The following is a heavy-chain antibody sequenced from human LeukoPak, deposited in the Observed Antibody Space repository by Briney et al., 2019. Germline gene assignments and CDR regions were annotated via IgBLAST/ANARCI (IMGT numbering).Heavy chain of an antibody. CDR2: INAGNGNT. J-gene: IGHJ4*02. CDR1: GYTFTSYA. D-gene: IGHD5-24*01. V-gene: IGHV1-3*01. CDR3: ARAVIRAEMATRANYFDY. Sequence: ASVKVSCKASGYTFTSYAMHWVRQAPGQRLEWMGWINAGNGNTKYSQKFQGRVTITRDTSASTAYMELSSLRSEDTTVYYCARAVIRAEMATRANYFDYWGQGTLVTVSS.